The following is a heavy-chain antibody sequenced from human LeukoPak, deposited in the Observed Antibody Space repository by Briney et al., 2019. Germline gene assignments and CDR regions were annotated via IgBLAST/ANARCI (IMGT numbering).Heavy chain of an antibody. CDR3: GRGDGWVLDY. Sequence: GGSLRLSCAASGFTFSSYWMSWLRQAPGKELKWVANIKPDGSDKYSVDSVKGRFTISRDNAKNTLYLQMNSLRAEDTAVYYCGRGDGWVLDYWGQGTLVTVSS. CDR1: GFTFSSYW. CDR2: IKPDGSDK. D-gene: IGHD5-24*01. J-gene: IGHJ4*02. V-gene: IGHV3-7*01.